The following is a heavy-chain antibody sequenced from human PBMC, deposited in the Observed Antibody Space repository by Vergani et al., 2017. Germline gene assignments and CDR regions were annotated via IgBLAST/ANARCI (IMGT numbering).Heavy chain of an antibody. D-gene: IGHD6-13*01. V-gene: IGHV3-33*08. CDR2: IWYDGSNK. J-gene: IGHJ4*02. Sequence: VQLLESGGGLVQPGGSLRLSCAASGFTFSSYSMNWVRQAPGKGLEWVAVIWYDGSNKYYADSVKGRFTISRDNSKNTLYLQMNSLRAEDTAVYYCARDLKPGYSSSCADYWGQGTLVTVSS. CDR3: ARDLKPGYSSSCADY. CDR1: GFTFSSYS.